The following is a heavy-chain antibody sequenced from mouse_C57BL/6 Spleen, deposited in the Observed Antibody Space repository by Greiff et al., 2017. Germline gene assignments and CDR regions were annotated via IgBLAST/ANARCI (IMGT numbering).Heavy chain of an antibody. Sequence: VQLQQSGPVLVKPGASVKMSCKASGYTFTDYYMNWVKQSHGKSLEWIGVINPYNGGTSYNQKFKGKATLTVDKSSSTAYMELNSLTSEDSAVYYCARDYYYGSSYESYFDYWGQGTTLTVSS. CDR2: INPYNGGT. J-gene: IGHJ2*01. CDR1: GYTFTDYY. D-gene: IGHD1-1*01. CDR3: ARDYYYGSSYESYFDY. V-gene: IGHV1-19*01.